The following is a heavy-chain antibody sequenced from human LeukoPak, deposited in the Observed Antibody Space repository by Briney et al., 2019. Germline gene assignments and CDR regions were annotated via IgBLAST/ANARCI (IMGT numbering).Heavy chain of an antibody. V-gene: IGHV3-7*01. D-gene: IGHD3-22*01. CDR2: VKQDGSEK. CDR3: ARVSYYYDSSGYFPFDY. Sequence: PGGSLRLSCEVSEVTFRNNWMSWVRQAPGKGLEWVANVKQDGSEKYYVESVKGRFTISRDNAKNTLYLQMNSLRAEDTAVYYCARVSYYYDSSGYFPFDYWGQGTLVTVSS. CDR1: EVTFRNNW. J-gene: IGHJ4*02.